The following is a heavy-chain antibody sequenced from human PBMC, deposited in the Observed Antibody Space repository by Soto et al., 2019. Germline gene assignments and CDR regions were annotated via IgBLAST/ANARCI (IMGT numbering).Heavy chain of an antibody. CDR3: AAGIAARPFYYYGMDV. CDR2: ISSSGSTI. V-gene: IGHV3-11*01. CDR1: GFTFSDYY. Sequence: QVQLVESGGGLVKPGGSLRLSCAASGFTFSDYYMNWIRQAPGKGLEWVSYISSSGSTIYCADSVKGRFTISRDNAKNSLYLQMNSLRAEDTAVYYCAAGIAARPFYYYGMDVWGQGTTVTVSS. D-gene: IGHD6-6*01. J-gene: IGHJ6*02.